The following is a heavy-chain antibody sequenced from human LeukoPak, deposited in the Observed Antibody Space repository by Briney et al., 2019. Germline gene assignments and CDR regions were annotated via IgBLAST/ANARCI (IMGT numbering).Heavy chain of an antibody. D-gene: IGHD3-22*01. V-gene: IGHV4-61*02. J-gene: IGHJ4*02. CDR2: IYIGESA. CDR3: ARGSSYGASGYPYFDH. CDR1: GGSISSGSYY. Sequence: PSETLSLTCTVSGGSISSGSYYWTWIRQPAGKGLEWIGRIYIGESANYNSSLKSRVTIFVDTSKNQFSLKLSSVTAADTATYYCARGSSYGASGYPYFDHWGQGTLVPVSS.